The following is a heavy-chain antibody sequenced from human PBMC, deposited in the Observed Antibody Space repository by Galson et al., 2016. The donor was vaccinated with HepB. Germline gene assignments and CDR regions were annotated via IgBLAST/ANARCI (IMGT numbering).Heavy chain of an antibody. Sequence: SETLSLTCNVSGGSVSSSGHYWAWIRQPPGKGLEWVATLYTGGSTHSNPPLKSRVTLSLDTSNNHFSLSLSSVTAADTAICYCVRQSPMLFGVANFFDLWGHGSLVTVSS. CDR1: GGSVSSSGHY. J-gene: IGHJ5*02. CDR3: VRQSPMLFGVANFFDL. D-gene: IGHD3-3*01. CDR2: LYTGGST. V-gene: IGHV4-39*01.